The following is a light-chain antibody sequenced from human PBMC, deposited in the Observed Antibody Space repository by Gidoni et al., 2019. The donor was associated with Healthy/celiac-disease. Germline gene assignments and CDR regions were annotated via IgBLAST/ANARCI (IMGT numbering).Light chain of an antibody. CDR1: SSDVGGYDY. CDR3: SSYTSSSTLV. V-gene: IGLV2-14*01. J-gene: IGLJ2*01. CDR2: DVS. Sequence: QSALTQPASLSWSPRQSFTTSYTGTSSDVGGYDYASWYQQHPGKAPKLLIYDVSKRPSGVSNRFSGSKSGNTASLTISGLQAEDEADYYCSSYTSSSTLVFGGGTKLTVL.